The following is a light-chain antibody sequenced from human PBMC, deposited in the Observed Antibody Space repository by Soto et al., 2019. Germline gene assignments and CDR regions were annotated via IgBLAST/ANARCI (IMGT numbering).Light chain of an antibody. CDR1: QSVSSSY. CDR3: QQYGSSIT. V-gene: IGKV3-20*01. J-gene: IGKJ5*01. Sequence: EVLLTQSPGTLSLSPGERATFSCRASQSVSSSYLAWYQQKPGQAPRLLIYGASSRATGIPDRFSGSGSGTDFTLTINRLEPEDFAVYYCQQYGSSITFGQGTRLEIK. CDR2: GAS.